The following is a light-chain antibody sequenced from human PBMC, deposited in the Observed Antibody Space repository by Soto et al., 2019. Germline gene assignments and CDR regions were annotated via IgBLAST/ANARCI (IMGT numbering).Light chain of an antibody. CDR2: AAS. CDR1: QGIRTE. Sequence: ATPMTQSPSSLSASVGDRVTIACRASQGIRTELAWYQQKRGEAPKLLIYAASALQSGVPSRFSGSGSGTDFTLTISNLQPEDFATYYCLQDSDYPRTFGQGTKVDIK. CDR3: LQDSDYPRT. J-gene: IGKJ1*01. V-gene: IGKV1-6*01.